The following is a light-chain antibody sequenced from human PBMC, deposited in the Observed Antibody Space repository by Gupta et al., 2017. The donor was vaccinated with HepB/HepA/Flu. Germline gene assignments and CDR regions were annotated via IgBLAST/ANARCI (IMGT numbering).Light chain of an antibody. CDR3: AAWDDSLNGLV. Sequence: QSVLTQPPSASGTPGQRVPISCSGSSSNIGSNTVNWYQQLPGTAPKLLIYSNNPRPSGVPDRFSGSKSGTAASLAISGLQSEDEADYYCAAWDDSLNGLVFGGGTKLTVL. J-gene: IGLJ2*01. V-gene: IGLV1-44*01. CDR2: SNN. CDR1: SSNIGSNT.